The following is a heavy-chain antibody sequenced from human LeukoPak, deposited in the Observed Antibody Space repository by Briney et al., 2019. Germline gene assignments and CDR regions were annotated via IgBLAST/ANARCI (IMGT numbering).Heavy chain of an antibody. CDR3: ARDDYGGNPRRYYYGMDV. J-gene: IGHJ6*02. CDR1: GYTFISYG. Sequence: ATVKVSCKASGYTFISYGINWVRQAPGQGLEWMGWISAYNGNTNYAQKLQGRVTMTTDTSTSTAYMELTSLRSDDTAVYYCARDDYGGNPRRYYYGMDVWGQGTTVTVSS. CDR2: ISAYNGNT. V-gene: IGHV1-18*01. D-gene: IGHD4-23*01.